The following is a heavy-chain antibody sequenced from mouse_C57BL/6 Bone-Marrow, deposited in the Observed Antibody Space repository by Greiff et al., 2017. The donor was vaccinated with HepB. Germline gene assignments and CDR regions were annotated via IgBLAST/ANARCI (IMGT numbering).Heavy chain of an antibody. D-gene: IGHD1-1*01. CDR2: IDPSDSYT. CDR1: GYTFTSYW. J-gene: IGHJ1*03. Sequence: QVQLQQPGAELVMPGASVKLSCKASGYTFTSYWMHWVKQRPGQGLEWIGEIDPSDSYTNYNQKFKGKSTLTVDKSSSTAYMQLSSLTSEDSAVYYCAREGITTVVEGWYFDVWGTGTTVTVSS. CDR3: AREGITTVVEGWYFDV. V-gene: IGHV1-69*01.